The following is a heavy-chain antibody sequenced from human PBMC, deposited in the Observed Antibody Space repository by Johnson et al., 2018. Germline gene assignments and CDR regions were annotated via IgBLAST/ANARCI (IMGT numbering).Heavy chain of an antibody. D-gene: IGHD3-22*01. CDR1: RFTFSSYA. Sequence: QVQLVQSGGGVVEPGRSLRLSCAASRFTFSSYAMHWVRQAPGKGLEWVAVISYDGSKKYYADSVKGRFTLSRDNSKNTLDLQMNILGAEDTAVHYRARVTTVSDPVHYYDSVDAVDIWGQGTMVTVSS. V-gene: IGHV3-30-3*01. J-gene: IGHJ3*02. CDR3: ARVTTVSDPVHYYDSVDAVDI. CDR2: ISYDGSKK.